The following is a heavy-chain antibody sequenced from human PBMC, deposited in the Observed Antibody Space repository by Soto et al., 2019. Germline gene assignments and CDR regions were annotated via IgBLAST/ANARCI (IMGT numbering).Heavy chain of an antibody. CDR3: VRDDDAGPNAFDL. Sequence: QELLVESGGGVVQPGGSLRLSCAASGFMFSNHGMHWVRQAPGKGLEWVALISRDGSKQFYTDSVKGRFSISRDNSKNTLFLQMSGLGVDDMAVYCCVRDDDAGPNAFDLWGQGTMVTVSS. V-gene: IGHV3-33*05. CDR2: ISRDGSKQ. J-gene: IGHJ3*01. D-gene: IGHD3-16*01. CDR1: GFMFSNHG.